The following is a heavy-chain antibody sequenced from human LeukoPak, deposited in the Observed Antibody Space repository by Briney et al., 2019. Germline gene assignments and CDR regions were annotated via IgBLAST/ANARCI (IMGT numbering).Heavy chain of an antibody. Sequence: GGSLRLSCAASGFTFSSYAMSWVRQAPGKGLEWVSAISGSGGSTYCADSVKGRFTISRDNSKNTLYLQMNSLRAEDTAVYYCAESEPGGVSAAIWDYWGQGTLITVSS. CDR3: AESEPGGVSAAIWDY. V-gene: IGHV3-23*01. CDR1: GFTFSSYA. D-gene: IGHD2-2*01. CDR2: ISGSGGST. J-gene: IGHJ4*02.